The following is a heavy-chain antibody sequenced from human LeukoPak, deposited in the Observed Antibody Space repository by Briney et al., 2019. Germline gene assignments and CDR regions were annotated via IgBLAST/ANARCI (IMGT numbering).Heavy chain of an antibody. D-gene: IGHD1-26*01. Sequence: GGSLRLSCAASGFAFSRSWMTWIRQAPGKGLEFVANIKEDGGRENFASSVKGRFTISRDNAKDSLYLQMNNLRVEDTAVYYCARDGGYSAFDYWGQGALVTVSS. CDR1: GFAFSRSW. V-gene: IGHV3-7*01. CDR2: IKEDGGRE. CDR3: ARDGGYSAFDY. J-gene: IGHJ4*02.